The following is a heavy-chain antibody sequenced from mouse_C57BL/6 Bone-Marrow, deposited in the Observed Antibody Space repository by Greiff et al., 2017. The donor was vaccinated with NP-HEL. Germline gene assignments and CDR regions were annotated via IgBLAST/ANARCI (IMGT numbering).Heavy chain of an antibody. D-gene: IGHD2-2*01. J-gene: IGHJ3*01. CDR3: TTFGYQFAY. Sequence: EVKLVESGAELVRPGASVKLSCTASGFNIKDDYMHWVKQRPEQGLEWIGWIDPENGDTEYASKFQGKATITADTSSNTAYLQLSSLTSEDTAVYYCTTFGYQFAYWGQGTLVTVSA. CDR1: GFNIKDDY. CDR2: IDPENGDT. V-gene: IGHV14-4*01.